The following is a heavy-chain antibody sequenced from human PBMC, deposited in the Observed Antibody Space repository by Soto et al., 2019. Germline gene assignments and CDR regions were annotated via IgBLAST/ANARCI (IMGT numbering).Heavy chain of an antibody. V-gene: IGHV1-2*04. J-gene: IGHJ4*02. D-gene: IGHD3-22*01. CDR3: ARAPLGIIVAPDF. CDR2: INPNSGGT. CDR1: GYTFTGYY. Sequence: ASVKVSCKASGYTFTGYYMHWVRQAPGQGLEWMGWINPNSGGTNYAQKFQGWVTVSTDTSITTTYMELSSLTSDDTAVYYCARAPLGIIVAPDFWGQGTLVTVSS.